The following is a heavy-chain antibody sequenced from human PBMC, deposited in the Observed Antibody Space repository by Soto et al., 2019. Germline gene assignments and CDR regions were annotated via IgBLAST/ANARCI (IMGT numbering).Heavy chain of an antibody. CDR2: IFYSGST. Sequence: SETLSLTCNVSGGSISCSRSYWPWIRQPPGKGLEWIANIFYSGSTYYNPSLASRVTISLDKSKSQFSLKLNSVTAADSAVYFCARLEGLATISYYFDFWGPGALVTVSS. CDR1: GGSISCSRSY. V-gene: IGHV4-39*01. CDR3: ARLEGLATISYYFDF. J-gene: IGHJ4*02. D-gene: IGHD5-12*01.